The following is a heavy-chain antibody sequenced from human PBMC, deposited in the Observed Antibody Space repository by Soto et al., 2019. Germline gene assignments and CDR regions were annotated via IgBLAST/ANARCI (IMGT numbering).Heavy chain of an antibody. CDR3: ARTYKRPLVYAIYDY. D-gene: IGHD2-8*01. J-gene: IGHJ4*02. Sequence: QVQLVQSGAEVKKPGASVKVSCKASGYTFTGYYMHWVRQAPGQGLEWMGWINPNSGGTNYAQKFQGRGTMTRDTSISTAYMELSRLRSDDTAVYYCARTYKRPLVYAIYDYWGQGTLVTVSS. V-gene: IGHV1-2*02. CDR1: GYTFTGYY. CDR2: INPNSGGT.